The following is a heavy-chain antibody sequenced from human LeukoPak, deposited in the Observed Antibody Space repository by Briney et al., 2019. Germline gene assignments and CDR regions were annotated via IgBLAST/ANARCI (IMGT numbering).Heavy chain of an antibody. J-gene: IGHJ4*02. V-gene: IGHV4-34*01. D-gene: IGHD3-3*01. CDR1: GGSFSGYY. CDR3: ARGRTPEYYDFWSGYYTGGGFDY. Sequence: KSSETLSLTCAVYGGSFSGYYWSWIRQPPGKGLEWIGEINHSGSTNYNPSLKSRVTISVDTSKNQFSLKLSSVTAADTAVYYCARGRTPEYYDFWSGYYTGGGFDYWGQGTLVTVSS. CDR2: INHSGST.